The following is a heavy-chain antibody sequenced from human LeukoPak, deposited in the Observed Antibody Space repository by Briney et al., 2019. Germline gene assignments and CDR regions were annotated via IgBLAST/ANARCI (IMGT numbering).Heavy chain of an antibody. CDR3: ARHGFLRSYYYGSGSYLDY. J-gene: IGHJ4*02. CDR2: INHSGST. D-gene: IGHD3-10*01. CDR1: GGSFSDYY. V-gene: IGHV4-34*01. Sequence: SETLSLTCAVYGGSFSDYYWSWIRQPPGKGLEWIGEINHSGSTNYNPSLKSRVTISVDTSKNQFSLKLSSVTAADTTVYYCARHGFLRSYYYGSGSYLDYWGQGTLVTVSS.